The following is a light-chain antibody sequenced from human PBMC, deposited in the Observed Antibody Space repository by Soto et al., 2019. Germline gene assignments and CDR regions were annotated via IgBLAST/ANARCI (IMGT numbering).Light chain of an antibody. CDR2: EVS. CDR1: SSDINTSRY. J-gene: IGLJ3*02. Sequence: QLVLTQPASVSGSPGQSITISCIGASSDINTSRYVSWYQQHPGKAPKLLIYEVSIRPSGVSSRFSGSKSANTASLTISGLQPEDEADYFCSSDVSGYSLGVFGGGTKVTVL. V-gene: IGLV2-14*01. CDR3: SSDVSGYSLGV.